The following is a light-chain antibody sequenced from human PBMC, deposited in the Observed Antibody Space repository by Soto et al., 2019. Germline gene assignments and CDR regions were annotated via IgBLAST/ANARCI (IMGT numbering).Light chain of an antibody. Sequence: SQMTQSRSSLSASVGCRLTITCRASQSISSYLNWYQQKPGKAPKLLIYAASSLQSGVPSRFSGSGSGTDFNLTISSLQTEDFATYYCQQSYSTPRTFGQGTKVDIK. CDR1: QSISSY. CDR3: QQSYSTPRT. V-gene: IGKV1-39*01. J-gene: IGKJ1*01. CDR2: AAS.